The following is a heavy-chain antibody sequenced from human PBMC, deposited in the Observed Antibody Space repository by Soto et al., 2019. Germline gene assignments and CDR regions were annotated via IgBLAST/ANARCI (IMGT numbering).Heavy chain of an antibody. V-gene: IGHV1-69*13. Sequence: ASVKVSCKATGGTFSNYGVNWVRQAPGQGLEWMGGIIPLFRTPKYAQKFQGRVTITADDSTRTVYMELSSLRSEDTAVYYCAKDGCPDGICYVRDHWFDPWGQGAQVTVSS. CDR3: AKDGCPDGICYVRDHWFDP. CDR2: IIPLFRTP. D-gene: IGHD2-8*01. J-gene: IGHJ5*02. CDR1: GGTFSNYG.